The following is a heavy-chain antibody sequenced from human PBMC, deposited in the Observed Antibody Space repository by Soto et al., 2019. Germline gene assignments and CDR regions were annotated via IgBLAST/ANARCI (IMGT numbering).Heavy chain of an antibody. J-gene: IGHJ6*02. CDR1: GFTFDDYA. CDR3: SKDRAVAGTGIYCYHYDMDV. D-gene: IGHD6-19*01. V-gene: IGHV3-43*02. CDR2: ISGDDGST. Sequence: GGSLRLSCAASGFTFDDYAMHWVRQAPGKGLEWVSLISGDDGSTYYADSVKGRLNISRDNSKNSLYLQMNSLRTEDTALYYCSKDRAVAGTGIYCYHYDMDVWSQGTTVTVSS.